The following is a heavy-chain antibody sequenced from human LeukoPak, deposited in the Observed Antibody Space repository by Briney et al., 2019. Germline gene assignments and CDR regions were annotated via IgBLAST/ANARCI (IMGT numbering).Heavy chain of an antibody. Sequence: SETLSLTCAVSGDSISSSGGYCWTWIRQSPGKGLEWLGYIYHSGSTFYNPSLKTRVTMSLDRSKNQFSLRLTSVTAADTAVYYCARVTYDSGGLYAFDIWGQGTMVTVSS. D-gene: IGHD3-22*01. CDR1: GDSISSSGGYC. V-gene: IGHV4-30-2*06. CDR2: IYHSGST. J-gene: IGHJ3*02. CDR3: ARVTYDSGGLYAFDI.